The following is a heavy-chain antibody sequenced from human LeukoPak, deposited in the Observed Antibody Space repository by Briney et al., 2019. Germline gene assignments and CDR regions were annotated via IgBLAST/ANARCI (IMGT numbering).Heavy chain of an antibody. J-gene: IGHJ4*02. D-gene: IGHD3-22*01. CDR1: GFTLSSYS. CDR2: ISGSGGST. Sequence: VGSPRLSCAASGFTLSSYSMNWVRQAPGKGLEWVSSISGSGGSTYYADSVKGRFTISRDNSTNTLYMQMKSLRAEDTAVYYCAKAGPYYDSSGWEYYFDYWGQGTLVTVSS. CDR3: AKAGPYYDSSGWEYYFDY. V-gene: IGHV3-23*01.